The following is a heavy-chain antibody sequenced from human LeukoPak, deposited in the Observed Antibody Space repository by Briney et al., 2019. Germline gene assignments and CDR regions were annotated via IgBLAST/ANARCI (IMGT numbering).Heavy chain of an antibody. CDR2: IYPDDSDT. Sequence: GESLKISCQGSGYTFTNYWIGWVRQMPGKGLEWMGIIYPDDSDTRYSPSFQGQVTISADKSITTAYLQWASLKASDTAIYYCASYRGSSGRHFDYWGQGTLVTVSS. V-gene: IGHV5-51*01. CDR3: ASYRGSSGRHFDY. J-gene: IGHJ4*02. CDR1: GYTFTNYW. D-gene: IGHD6-6*01.